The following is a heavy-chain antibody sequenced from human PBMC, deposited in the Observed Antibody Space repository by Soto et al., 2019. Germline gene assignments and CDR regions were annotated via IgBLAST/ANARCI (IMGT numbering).Heavy chain of an antibody. D-gene: IGHD3-10*01. CDR2: TRNKAMSYTT. Sequence: EVHLVESGGGLVQPGGSLRLSCAASGFTFSDHYMDWVSQDPGKGLEWVGRTRNKAMSYTTEYAASVKGRFTISRDDSQNSLYLQMNSLRTYDTAVYYCARGMKFYGSGPHDHVDYWCQGTLVIVSS. CDR1: GFTFSDHY. CDR3: ARGMKFYGSGPHDHVDY. J-gene: IGHJ4*02. V-gene: IGHV3-72*01.